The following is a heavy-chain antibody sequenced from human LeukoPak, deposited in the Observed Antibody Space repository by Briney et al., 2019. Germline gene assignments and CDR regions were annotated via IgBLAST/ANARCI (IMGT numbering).Heavy chain of an antibody. J-gene: IGHJ4*02. D-gene: IGHD6-6*01. Sequence: GGSLRLSCAASGFTFSSYAMSWVRQAPGKGLEWVSGISGSGGSTYYADPVKGRFTISRDNSKNTLYLQMNSLRGEDTALYYCVKDREYSSSAILDYWGQGTLVTVSS. CDR3: VKDREYSSSAILDY. CDR1: GFTFSSYA. CDR2: ISGSGGST. V-gene: IGHV3-23*01.